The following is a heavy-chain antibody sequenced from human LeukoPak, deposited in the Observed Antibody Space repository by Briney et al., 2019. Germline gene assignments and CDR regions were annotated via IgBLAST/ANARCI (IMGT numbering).Heavy chain of an antibody. J-gene: IGHJ4*02. CDR3: ARGGVRIVVVPAALGY. CDR1: GYTFTGYY. D-gene: IGHD2-2*01. V-gene: IGHV1-2*02. Sequence: ASVKVSCKASGYTFTGYYMHWVRQAPGLGLEWMGWINPNSGGTNYAQKFQGRVTMTRDTSISTAYMELSRLRSDDTAVYYCARGGVRIVVVPAALGYWGQGTLVTVSS. CDR2: INPNSGGT.